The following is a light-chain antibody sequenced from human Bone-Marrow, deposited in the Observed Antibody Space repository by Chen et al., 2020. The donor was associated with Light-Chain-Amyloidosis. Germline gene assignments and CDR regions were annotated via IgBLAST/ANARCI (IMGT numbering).Light chain of an antibody. CDR2: EDD. V-gene: IGLV6-57*01. J-gene: IGLJ3*02. Sequence: NFMLTQPHSVSESPGKTVIIFCTRSSGSIATNYVQWYQQCPGSSPTPVIYEDDQRPSGVPDRFAGSIDRSSNSASLTISGLKPEDEADYYCQSYQGSSQGVFGGGTKLTVL. CDR1: SGSIATNY. CDR3: QSYQGSSQGV.